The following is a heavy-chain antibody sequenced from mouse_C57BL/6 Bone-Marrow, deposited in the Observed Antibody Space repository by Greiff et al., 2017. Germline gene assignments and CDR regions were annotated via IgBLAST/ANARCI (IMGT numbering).Heavy chain of an antibody. V-gene: IGHV1-50*01. CDR3: ASGGQRTVY. D-gene: IGHD1-1*01. J-gene: IGHJ3*01. CDR2: IDPSDSYT. Sequence: QVQLKQPGAELVKPGASVKLSCKASGYTFTSYWMQWVKQRPGQGLEWIGEIDPSDSYTNYNQKFKGKATLTVDTSSSTAYMQLSSLTSEDSAVYYCASGGQRTVYWGQGTLVTVSA. CDR1: GYTFTSYW.